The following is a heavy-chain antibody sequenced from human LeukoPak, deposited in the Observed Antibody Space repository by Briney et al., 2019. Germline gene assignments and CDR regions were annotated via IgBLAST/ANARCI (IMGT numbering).Heavy chain of an antibody. Sequence: GGSLRLSCAASGFTFSSNAMSWVRQAPGKGLEWVSAISGLGGSTYYADSVKGRFTVSRDNSKNSLYLQMNSLRAEDTALYYCARDVTGSLDYWGPGTLVTVSS. V-gene: IGHV3-23*01. D-gene: IGHD7-27*01. CDR1: GFTFSSNA. CDR3: ARDVTGSLDY. CDR2: ISGLGGST. J-gene: IGHJ4*02.